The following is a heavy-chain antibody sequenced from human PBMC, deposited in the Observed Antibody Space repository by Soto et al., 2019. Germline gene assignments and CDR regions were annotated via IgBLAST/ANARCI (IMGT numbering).Heavy chain of an antibody. V-gene: IGHV3-11*05. D-gene: IGHD2-21*01. CDR1: GFTFSDYY. Sequence: QVLLVESGGGLVKPGGSLRLSCAASGFTFSDYYMSWIRQAPGKGLEWISYISDNGRYTNYADSVEGRFTISRDNAKNSLYLQTNSLRAEDTAVYYCAREMIEPTNYFDYWGQGTLVTVSS. J-gene: IGHJ4*02. CDR2: ISDNGRYT. CDR3: AREMIEPTNYFDY.